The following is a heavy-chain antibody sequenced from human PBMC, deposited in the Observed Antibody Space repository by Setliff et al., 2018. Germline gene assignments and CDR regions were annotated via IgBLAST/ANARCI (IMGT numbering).Heavy chain of an antibody. Sequence: ASVKVSCKASGYSFSDFYMHWVRQVPGEGLEALGRIDPRDDFTVYAERFKDRLTITADASTDTSYMEMSSLRFEDTAVYYCAKDQRESTGWFKLFDYWGQGVLVTVSS. CDR3: AKDQRESTGWFKLFDY. CDR2: IDPRDDFT. D-gene: IGHD6-19*01. J-gene: IGHJ4*02. V-gene: IGHV1-69-2*01. CDR1: GYSFSDFY.